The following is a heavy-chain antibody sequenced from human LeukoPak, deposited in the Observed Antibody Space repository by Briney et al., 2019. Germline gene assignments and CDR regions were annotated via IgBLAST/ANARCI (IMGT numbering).Heavy chain of an antibody. V-gene: IGHV4-4*07. CDR2: IYTSGST. D-gene: IGHD3-10*01. J-gene: IGHJ3*02. CDR1: GGSISSYY. Sequence: PSETLSLTCTVSGGSISSYYWSWIRQPAGKGLEWIGRIYTSGSTNYNPSLKSRVTMSVDTSKNQFSLKLSSVTAADTAVYYCARGELLWFGGLSSAVAFDIWGQGTMVTVSS. CDR3: ARGELLWFGGLSSAVAFDI.